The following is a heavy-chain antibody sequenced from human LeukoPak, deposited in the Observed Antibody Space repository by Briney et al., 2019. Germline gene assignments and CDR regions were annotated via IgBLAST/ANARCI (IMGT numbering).Heavy chain of an antibody. CDR3: ARVVRGGSAAAFDI. CDR2: ISYDGSNK. CDR1: GFTFSSYA. J-gene: IGHJ3*02. V-gene: IGHV3-30*04. D-gene: IGHD3-10*01. Sequence: GGSLRLSCAASGFTFSSYAMHWVRQAPGKGLEWVAVISYDGSNKYYADSVKGRFTISRDNSKNTLYLQMNSLRAEDTAVYYCARVVRGGSAAAFDIWGQGTTVTVSS.